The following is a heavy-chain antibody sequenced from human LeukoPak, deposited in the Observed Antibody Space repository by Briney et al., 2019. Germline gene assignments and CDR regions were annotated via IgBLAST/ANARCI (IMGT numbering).Heavy chain of an antibody. D-gene: IGHD5-18*01. CDR1: GGTFSSYT. CDR3: AREPSGYSYGYNAFDI. J-gene: IGHJ3*02. CDR2: IIPFFGTV. Sequence: SVKVSCKASGGTFSSYTITWVRQAPGQGLEWMGGIIPFFGTVSFAQKFQGRVTITADESATKAYMELSSLRSEDTAVYYCAREPSGYSYGYNAFDIWGQGTMVTVSS. V-gene: IGHV1-69*13.